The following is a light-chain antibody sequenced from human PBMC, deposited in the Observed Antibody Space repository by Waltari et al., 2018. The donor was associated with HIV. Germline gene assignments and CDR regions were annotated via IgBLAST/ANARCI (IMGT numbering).Light chain of an antibody. Sequence: QSILTQPPPVSAAPGQRVPIPCSGSRSNIGHNYVSWYQQLPETAPKLLIYDDSERPSGVPGRFSASKSDMSATLVITGLRTEDEADYYCGAWDSTLGAFVFGGGTYITVL. CDR3: GAWDSTLGAFV. J-gene: IGLJ1*01. V-gene: IGLV1-51*01. CDR2: DDS. CDR1: RSNIGHNY.